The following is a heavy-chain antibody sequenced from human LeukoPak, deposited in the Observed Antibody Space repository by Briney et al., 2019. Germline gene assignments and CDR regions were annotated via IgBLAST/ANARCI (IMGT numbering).Heavy chain of an antibody. J-gene: IGHJ4*02. V-gene: IGHV1-46*01. CDR2: INPSGGST. Sequence: GASVKVSCKASGYTFTSYYMHWVRQAPGQGLEWMGIINPSGGSTSYAQKFQGRVTMTRDTSTSTVYMELSSLRSEDTAVYYCARETESRAGSGSYYNDYWGQGTLVTVSS. CDR3: ARETESRAGSGSYYNDY. D-gene: IGHD3-10*01. CDR1: GYTFTSYY.